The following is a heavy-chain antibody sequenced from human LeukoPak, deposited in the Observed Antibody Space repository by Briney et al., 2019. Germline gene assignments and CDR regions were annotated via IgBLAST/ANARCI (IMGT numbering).Heavy chain of an antibody. D-gene: IGHD6-13*01. J-gene: IGHJ4*02. CDR1: GFTFSSYS. V-gene: IGHV3-21*01. CDR3: ARVMYSSSWYRTTSFSFDY. CDR2: ISSSSSYI. Sequence: WGSLRLSCAASGFTFSSYSMNWVRQAPGKRLEWVSSISSSSSYIYYADSVKGRFTISRDNSKNTLYLQMNSLRAEDTAVYYCARVMYSSSWYRTTSFSFDYWGQGTLVTVSS.